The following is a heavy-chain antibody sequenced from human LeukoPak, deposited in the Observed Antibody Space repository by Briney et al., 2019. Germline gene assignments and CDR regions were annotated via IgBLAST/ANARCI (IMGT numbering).Heavy chain of an antibody. Sequence: ASVKVSCKTSGYTFANFAISWVRQAPGQGLEWVGWISAHSNYRNYAQNLQGRVTMTIDTSTNTAYMELKSLRYDDTAVYYCARDDDPYYDSGSGHDFWGQGTLVSVSS. J-gene: IGHJ4*02. CDR2: ISAHSNYR. CDR1: GYTFANFA. CDR3: ARDDDPYYDSGSGHDF. D-gene: IGHD3-3*01. V-gene: IGHV1-18*01.